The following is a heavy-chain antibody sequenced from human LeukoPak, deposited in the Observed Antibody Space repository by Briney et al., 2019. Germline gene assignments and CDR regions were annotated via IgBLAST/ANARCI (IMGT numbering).Heavy chain of an antibody. CDR1: GFTFSSYG. J-gene: IGHJ3*02. CDR3: AKGDSPDYAFDI. CDR2: IRYDGSNK. Sequence: PGGSLRLSCAASGFTFSSYGMHWVRQAPGKGLEWVAFIRYDGSNKYYADSVKGRFTISRDNSKNTLYLQMNSLRAEDTAVYYCAKGDSPDYAFDIWGQGTMVTVSS. V-gene: IGHV3-30*02. D-gene: IGHD4-11*01.